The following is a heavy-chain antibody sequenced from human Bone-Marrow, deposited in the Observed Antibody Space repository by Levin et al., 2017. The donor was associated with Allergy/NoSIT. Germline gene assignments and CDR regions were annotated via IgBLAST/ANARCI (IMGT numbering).Heavy chain of an antibody. D-gene: IGHD2-15*01. CDR2: ITGSDSYI. CDR1: GFTFSTYS. Sequence: GGSLRLSCVASGFTFSTYSMHWVRQAPGKGLEWVSSITGSDSYIYQADSVRGRFTISRDNTKNSLYLQVDGLGAEDTAVYYCARDENRGYCSGGSCYRVAFDIWGQGTMVTVSS. J-gene: IGHJ3*02. V-gene: IGHV3-21*01. CDR3: ARDENRGYCSGGSCYRVAFDI.